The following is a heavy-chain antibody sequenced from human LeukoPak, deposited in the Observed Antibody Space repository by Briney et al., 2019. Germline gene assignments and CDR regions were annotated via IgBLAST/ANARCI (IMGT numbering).Heavy chain of an antibody. D-gene: IGHD3-22*01. Sequence: PGGSLSLSCAASGFTLSSYAMHWVRQAPGKGLEWVAVISYVGSNKYYADSVKGRFTISRDNSKNTLYLQMNSLRAEDTAVYYCARDLYYDSSGYYYGGYWGQGTLVTVSS. CDR1: GFTLSSYA. CDR3: ARDLYYDSSGYYYGGY. V-gene: IGHV3-30*01. J-gene: IGHJ4*02. CDR2: ISYVGSNK.